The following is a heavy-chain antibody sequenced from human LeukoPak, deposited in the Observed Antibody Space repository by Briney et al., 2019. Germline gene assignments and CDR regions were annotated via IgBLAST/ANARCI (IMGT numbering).Heavy chain of an antibody. CDR1: GFTFSSYS. CDR2: ITGSSDTI. J-gene: IGHJ4*02. CDR3: TTAKNDY. Sequence: GGSLRLSCAVSGFTFSSYSMNWVRQASGKRLEWVSYITGSSDTIYYADSVKGRFTVSRDNARNSLFLQMNSLRAEDTALYYCTTAKNDYWGQGTLVTVSS. V-gene: IGHV3-48*01.